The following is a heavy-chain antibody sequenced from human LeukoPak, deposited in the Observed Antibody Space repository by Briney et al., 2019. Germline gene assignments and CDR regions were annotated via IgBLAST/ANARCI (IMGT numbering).Heavy chain of an antibody. CDR3: ARGLDYYDSSGPYWYFDL. CDR2: INHSGST. Sequence: PSETLSLTCAVYGGSFSGYYWSWIRQPPGKGLEWIAEINHSGSTNYNPSLKSRVTISVDTSKNQFSLKLSSVTAADTAVYYCARGLDYYDSSGPYWYFDLWGRGTLVTVSS. V-gene: IGHV4-34*01. CDR1: GGSFSGYY. J-gene: IGHJ2*01. D-gene: IGHD3-22*01.